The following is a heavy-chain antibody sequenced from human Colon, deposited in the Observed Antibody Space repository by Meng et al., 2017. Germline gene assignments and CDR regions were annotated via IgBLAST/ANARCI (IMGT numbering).Heavy chain of an antibody. CDR2: IYLSGSP. J-gene: IGHJ4*02. CDR3: ARHGGWHFNY. V-gene: IGHV4-4*02. Sequence: QVELQGPAPGLVEPSGTLSPTCAVAGGSISSSNYWSWVRQPPGKGLEWIGQIYLSGSPSYNPSLESRVTISVDKSKNQLSLRLTSVTAADTAIYYCARHGGWHFNYWGQGTLVTVSS. CDR1: GGSISSSNY. D-gene: IGHD6-19*01.